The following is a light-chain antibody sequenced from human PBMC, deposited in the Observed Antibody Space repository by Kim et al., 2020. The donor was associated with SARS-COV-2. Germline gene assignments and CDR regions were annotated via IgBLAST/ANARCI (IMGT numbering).Light chain of an antibody. Sequence: TAALTGTGTSSNVGNEGAAWLQQLQGPPPKLLSYRNNNRPSGISERFSASRSGDAASLTITGLQPEDEADYFCSSWDSSLSAWVFGGGTRLTVL. CDR3: SSWDSSLSAWV. J-gene: IGLJ3*02. CDR1: SSNVGNEG. V-gene: IGLV10-54*04. CDR2: RNN.